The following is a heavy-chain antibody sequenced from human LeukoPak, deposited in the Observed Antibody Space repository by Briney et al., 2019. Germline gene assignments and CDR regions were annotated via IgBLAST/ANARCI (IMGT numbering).Heavy chain of an antibody. V-gene: IGHV4-59*11. CDR2: IFYVGST. CDR3: ARDYYYSRGEAFDI. J-gene: IGHJ3*02. Sequence: PSETLSLTCTVSGDSIGSHYWSWIRQPPGKGLEWIGYIFYVGSTNYNPSLKSRVTISVDTSKNQFSLKLNSVTAADTAVYYWARDYYYSRGEAFDIWGQGTMVTVSS. CDR1: GDSIGSHY. D-gene: IGHD3-10*02.